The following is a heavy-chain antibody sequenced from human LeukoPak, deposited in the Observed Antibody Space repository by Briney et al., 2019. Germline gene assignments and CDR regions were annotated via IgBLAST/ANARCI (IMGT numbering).Heavy chain of an antibody. CDR3: ARVRDRSSYFYDLDY. V-gene: IGHV4-59*01. CDR1: GGSISSYY. CDR2: IHYSGST. Sequence: SETLSLTCTVSGGSISSYYWSWLRQPPGKGLEWIGCIHYSGSTNYNPSLKSRVTISVDTSKNQFSLKLNSVTAADTAVYYCARVRDRSSYFYDLDYWGQGTLVTVSS. D-gene: IGHD3-22*01. J-gene: IGHJ4*02.